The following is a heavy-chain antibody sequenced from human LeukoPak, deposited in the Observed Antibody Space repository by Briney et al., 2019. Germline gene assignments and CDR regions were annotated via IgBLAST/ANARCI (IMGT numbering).Heavy chain of an antibody. D-gene: IGHD1-26*01. CDR1: GFTFSSYS. V-gene: IGHV3-48*01. CDR2: ISSSSSTI. Sequence: PGGSLRLSCAASGFTFSSYSMNWVRQAPGKGLEWVSYISSSSSTIYYADSVKGRFTISRDNAKNSLYLQMNSLRAEDTAVYYCARVIGRRAFDIWGQGTMVTVSS. J-gene: IGHJ3*02. CDR3: ARVIGRRAFDI.